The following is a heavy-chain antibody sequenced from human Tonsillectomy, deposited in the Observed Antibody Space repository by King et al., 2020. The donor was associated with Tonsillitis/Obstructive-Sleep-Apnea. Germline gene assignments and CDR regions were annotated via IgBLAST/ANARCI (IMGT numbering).Heavy chain of an antibody. J-gene: IGHJ6*03. V-gene: IGHV1-69*01. Sequence: QLVQSGAEVKKPGSSVKVSCKASGGTFSNSAISWVRQAPGQGLEWMGGIIPIFGAANYAQKFQGRVTITADESTNTAYMELSSLRAEDTAVYYCAGKSGSYYYYYMDVWGKGTTVTVSS. D-gene: IGHD1-26*01. CDR2: IIPIFGAA. CDR3: AGKSGSYYYYYMDV. CDR1: GGTFSNSA.